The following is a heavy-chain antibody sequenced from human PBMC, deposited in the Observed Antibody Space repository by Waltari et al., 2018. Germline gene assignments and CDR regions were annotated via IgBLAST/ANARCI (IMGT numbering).Heavy chain of an antibody. CDR3: ARAESGGMFDYYYGMDV. Sequence: ELQLVESGGGLIQPGGSLRLSCAASGFNVNTHYMSWVRQALGKGLEWISLMYSGGITYYADSVKGRFTISRDSYRNTLSLQMISLRAEDTAVYYCARAESGGMFDYYYGMDVWGQGTTVTVSS. CDR1: GFNVNTHY. V-gene: IGHV3-53*01. D-gene: IGHD2-15*01. J-gene: IGHJ6*02. CDR2: MYSGGIT.